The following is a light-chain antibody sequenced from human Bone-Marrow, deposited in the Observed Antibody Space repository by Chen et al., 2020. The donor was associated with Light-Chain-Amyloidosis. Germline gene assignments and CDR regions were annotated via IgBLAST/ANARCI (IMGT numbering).Light chain of an antibody. CDR2: RDT. CDR3: QSADSTGSFGVL. J-gene: IGLJ2*01. Sequence: SYVLTQPPAVSAAPGQTASLTGSGDALANQFAYWYQQLPGQAPLLLIHRDTDRPSGIPGRFSGSTSGTTVTLTISGVQAEDEADYYCQSADSTGSFGVLFGGGTKLTVL. V-gene: IGLV3-25*03. CDR1: ALANQF.